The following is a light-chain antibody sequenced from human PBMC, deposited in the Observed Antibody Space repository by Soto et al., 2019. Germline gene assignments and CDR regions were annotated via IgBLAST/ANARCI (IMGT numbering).Light chain of an antibody. CDR2: RNN. J-gene: IGLJ2*01. CDR3: AAWDDSFHVV. Sequence: QLVLTQPPSASGTPGQRVTISCSGSSSNIGSNYVYWYQQLPGTAPKLLIYRNNQRPSGVPDRFSGSKSGTSASLAISGLRSEDEADYYCAAWDDSFHVVFGGGTKVTVL. CDR1: SSNIGSNY. V-gene: IGLV1-47*01.